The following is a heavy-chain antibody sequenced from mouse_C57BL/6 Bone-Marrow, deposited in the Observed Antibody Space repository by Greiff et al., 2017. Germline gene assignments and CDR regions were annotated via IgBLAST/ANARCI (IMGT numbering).Heavy chain of an antibody. CDR3: ARWLLRRDYFDY. CDR1: GYTFTSYW. D-gene: IGHD2-3*01. V-gene: IGHV1-64*01. J-gene: IGHJ2*01. CDR2: IHPNSGST. Sequence: VQLQQPGAELVKPGASVKLSCKASGYTFTSYWMHWVKQRPGQGLEWIGMIHPNSGSTNYNEKFKSKATLTVDKSSSTAYMQLSSLTSEDSAVYYCARWLLRRDYFDYWGQGTTLTVSS.